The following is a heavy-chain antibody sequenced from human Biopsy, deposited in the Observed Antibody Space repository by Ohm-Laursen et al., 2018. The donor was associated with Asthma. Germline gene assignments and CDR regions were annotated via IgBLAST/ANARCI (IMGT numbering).Heavy chain of an antibody. V-gene: IGHV1-69*13. J-gene: IGHJ6*02. D-gene: IGHD5-12*01. CDR3: ARGYSGSDRIVYYYSGLEV. CDR1: GDSFSNYA. Sequence: GASVKVSCKASGDSFSNYAISWVRQAPGQGLEWMGGLIPVLGTPDHAQMFEGRVTITADESTSTVYMELSSLSSEDTAVYYCARGYSGSDRIVYYYSGLEVWGQGTTVTVS. CDR2: LIPVLGTP.